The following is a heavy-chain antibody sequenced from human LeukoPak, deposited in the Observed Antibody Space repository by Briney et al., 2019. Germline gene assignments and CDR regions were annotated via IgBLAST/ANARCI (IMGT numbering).Heavy chain of an antibody. CDR3: ARQVPGPYNYYGMDV. J-gene: IGHJ6*02. V-gene: IGHV4-39*01. CDR1: GGSISNTNFY. Sequence: SETLSLTRIVSGGSISNTNFYCAWIRQPPGKGLEWIGNIYYAGVTSYNPSLKSRVTISVDTSKSQFSLRLTSVTAADTAVYYCARQVPGPYNYYGMDVWGQGTTVTVSS. CDR2: IYYAGVT.